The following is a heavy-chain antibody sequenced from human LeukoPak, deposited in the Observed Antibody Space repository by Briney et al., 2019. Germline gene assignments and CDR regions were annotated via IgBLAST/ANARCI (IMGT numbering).Heavy chain of an antibody. J-gene: IGHJ4*02. Sequence: SETLSLTCTVSGGSISSSSYYWGWIRQPPGKGLEWIGSIYYSGSTYYNPSLKSRVTISVDTSKNQFSLRLSSVTATDTAVYYCARYCKTTSCYTHDYWGQGTLVTVSS. D-gene: IGHD2-2*01. CDR3: ARYCKTTSCYTHDY. CDR1: GGSISSSSYY. CDR2: IYYSGST. V-gene: IGHV4-39*07.